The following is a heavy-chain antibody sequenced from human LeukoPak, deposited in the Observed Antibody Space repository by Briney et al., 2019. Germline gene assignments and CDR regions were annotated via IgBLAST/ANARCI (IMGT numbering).Heavy chain of an antibody. Sequence: LVKPSETLSLTWTVSGGSISSYYWSWIRQPPGKGLEWIGYIYYSGSTNYNPSLKSRVTISVDTSKNQFSLKLSSVTAADTAVYYCARDLGYGDRPSYWGQGTLVTVSS. D-gene: IGHD4-17*01. CDR3: ARDLGYGDRPSY. J-gene: IGHJ4*02. CDR2: IYYSGST. CDR1: GGSISSYY. V-gene: IGHV4-59*01.